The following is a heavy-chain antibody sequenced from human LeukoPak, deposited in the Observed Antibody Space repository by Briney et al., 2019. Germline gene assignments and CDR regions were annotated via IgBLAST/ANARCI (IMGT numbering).Heavy chain of an antibody. V-gene: IGHV1-69*05. D-gene: IGHD3-3*01. J-gene: IGHJ3*02. Sequence: SVKVSCKASGGTFNSYAVSWVRQAPGQGLEWVGGIIPIFDSENYAQKFQGRVTITTDESTSTAYMELSSLRSEDTAVYYCARGIRFLEWSHDAFDIWGQGTMVTVSS. CDR3: ARGIRFLEWSHDAFDI. CDR1: GGTFNSYA. CDR2: IIPIFDSE.